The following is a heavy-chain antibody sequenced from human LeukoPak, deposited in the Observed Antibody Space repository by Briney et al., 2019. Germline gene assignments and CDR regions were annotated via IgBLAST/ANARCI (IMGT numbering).Heavy chain of an antibody. Sequence: GGSLRLSCAASGFTVSSNYMSWVRQAPGKGLEWVSVIYSGGSTYYADSVKGRFTISRDNSKNTLYLQMNSPRAEDTAVYYCARGYYDSSGYYYLDYWGQGTLVTVSS. CDR3: ARGYYDSSGYYYLDY. V-gene: IGHV3-53*01. CDR2: IYSGGST. CDR1: GFTVSSNY. D-gene: IGHD3-22*01. J-gene: IGHJ4*02.